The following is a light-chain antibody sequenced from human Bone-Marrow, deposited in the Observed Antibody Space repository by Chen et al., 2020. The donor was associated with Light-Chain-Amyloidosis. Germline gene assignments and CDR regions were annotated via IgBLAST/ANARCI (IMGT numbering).Light chain of an antibody. Sequence: QSALTQPHSVSGSPGQSVTISCTGTTSDIGGYDYVSWYQQYPGTAPKLIISDVNKRPSGVPDRFSASKSANTASLTSSGLQADDEAEYHCCAYAGTYTWLFGGGTRLTVL. V-gene: IGLV2-11*01. J-gene: IGLJ3*02. CDR3: CAYAGTYTWL. CDR2: DVN. CDR1: TSDIGGYDY.